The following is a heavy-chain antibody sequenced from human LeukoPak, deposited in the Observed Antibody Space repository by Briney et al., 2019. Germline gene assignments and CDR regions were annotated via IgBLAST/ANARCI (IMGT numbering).Heavy chain of an antibody. CDR1: GGTFSSYA. V-gene: IGHV1-69*04. D-gene: IGHD3-22*01. J-gene: IGHJ4*02. Sequence: SVKVSCKASGGTFSSYAISWVRQAPGQGLEWMGRIIPILGIANYAQKFQGRVTITADKSTSTAYMELSSLRPEDTAVYYCARDYYDSSEIDYWGQGTLVTVSS. CDR2: IIPILGIA. CDR3: ARDYYDSSEIDY.